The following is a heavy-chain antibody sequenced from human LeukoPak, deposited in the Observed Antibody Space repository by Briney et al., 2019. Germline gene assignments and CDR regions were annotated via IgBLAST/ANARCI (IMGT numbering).Heavy chain of an antibody. D-gene: IGHD3-9*01. CDR3: ARGEAYYDILTGYYSGAFDI. CDR1: GFTFSSYS. Sequence: PGGSLRLSCAASGFTFSSYSMNWVRQAPGKGLECVSYISGSSATIYYADSVKGRFTISRDNAKNSLYLQMNSLRAEDTAVYYCARGEAYYDILTGYYSGAFDIWGQGTMVTVSS. CDR2: ISGSSATI. J-gene: IGHJ3*02. V-gene: IGHV3-48*01.